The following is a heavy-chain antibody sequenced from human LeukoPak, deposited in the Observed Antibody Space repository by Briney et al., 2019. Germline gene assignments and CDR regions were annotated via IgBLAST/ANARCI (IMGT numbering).Heavy chain of an antibody. V-gene: IGHV1-69*13. CDR2: IIPLFGTP. J-gene: IGHJ4*02. D-gene: IGHD1-14*01. CDR1: GGTFNNRA. Sequence: SVKVSCKPSGGTFNNRAISWVRQAPGQGLEWMGGIIPLFGTPNYPPRFQGRVTITADESTSTAYMELSSLRSEDTAVYYCARAPPETFNSNPFDFWGQGTLVTVSS. CDR3: ARAPPETFNSNPFDF.